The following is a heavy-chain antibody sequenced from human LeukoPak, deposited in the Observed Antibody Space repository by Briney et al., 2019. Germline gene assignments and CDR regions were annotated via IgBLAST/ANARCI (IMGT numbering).Heavy chain of an antibody. V-gene: IGHV1-18*01. D-gene: IGHD2-15*01. Sequence: GASVKVSCKASGGTFSTYPISWVRQAPGQGLEWMGWISAYSGNTNYAQRFQGRVTMTTDTSTSTAYMELRSLRSDDTAVYYCARDSPGWWATPRDDAFDIWGQGTVVTVSS. CDR1: GGTFSTYP. J-gene: IGHJ3*02. CDR3: ARDSPGWWATPRDDAFDI. CDR2: ISAYSGNT.